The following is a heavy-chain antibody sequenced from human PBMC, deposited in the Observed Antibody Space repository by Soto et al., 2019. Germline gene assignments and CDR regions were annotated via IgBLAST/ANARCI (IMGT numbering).Heavy chain of an antibody. CDR2: INSDGSST. CDR3: ARSAAGTSDLDY. D-gene: IGHD6-13*01. J-gene: IGHJ4*02. CDR1: GFTISSYG. V-gene: IGHV3-74*01. Sequence: GGSMRLSCAASGFTISSYGMHWVRQAPGKGLVWVSRINSDGSSTTYADSVKGRFTISRDNAKNTLYLQMNSLRAEDTAVYYCARSAAGTSDLDYWGQGTLVTVSS.